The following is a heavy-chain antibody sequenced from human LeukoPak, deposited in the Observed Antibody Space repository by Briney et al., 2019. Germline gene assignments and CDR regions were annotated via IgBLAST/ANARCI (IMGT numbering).Heavy chain of an antibody. V-gene: IGHV3-21*01. Sequence: GGSLRLSCAASGFTFINYVMNWVRQAPGKGLEWVSSISSSSYIYYADSVKGRFTISRDNAKNSLYLQMNSLRAEDTAVYYCAREGLNCSSTSCSYYYGMDVWGQGTTVTVSS. CDR1: GFTFINYV. D-gene: IGHD2-2*01. J-gene: IGHJ6*02. CDR2: ISSSSYI. CDR3: AREGLNCSSTSCSYYYGMDV.